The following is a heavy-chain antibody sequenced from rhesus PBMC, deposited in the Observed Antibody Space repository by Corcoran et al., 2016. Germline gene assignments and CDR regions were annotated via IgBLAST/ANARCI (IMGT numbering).Heavy chain of an antibody. CDR1: GYSISGYY. D-gene: IGHD6-25*01. J-gene: IGHJ6*01. V-gene: IGHV4-122*02. CDR3: ARVRARQDLDS. CDR2: STYSGST. Sequence: QVQLQESGPGLVKPSETLSLTCAVSGYSISGYYWSWIRQAPGKGLEWIGYSTYSGSTSYNPSLKNRVTISRDTSKNQFSLKLSSVTAADTAVYYWARVRARQDLDSWGQGVVVTVSS.